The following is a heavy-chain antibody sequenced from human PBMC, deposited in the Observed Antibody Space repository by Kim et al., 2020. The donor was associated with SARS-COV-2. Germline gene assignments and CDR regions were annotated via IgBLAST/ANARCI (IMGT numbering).Heavy chain of an antibody. D-gene: IGHD1-1*01. CDR2: MSGSGDYT. CDR3: VRDAYKGAFDI. J-gene: IGHJ3*02. Sequence: GGSLRLSCAASGFTFSIYTLDWVRQAPGKGLEWVSLMSGSGDYTSYGDSVKGRFTISRDNAKNSLYLQMNSLRVEDTAVYYCVRDAYKGAFDIWGQGTMVTVSS. V-gene: IGHV3-21*06. CDR1: GFTFSIYT.